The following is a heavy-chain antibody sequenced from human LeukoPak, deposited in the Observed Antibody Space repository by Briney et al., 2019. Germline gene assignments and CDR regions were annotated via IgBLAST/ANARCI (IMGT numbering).Heavy chain of an antibody. V-gene: IGHV3-48*03. CDR1: GFTFSSYE. J-gene: IGHJ4*02. CDR3: ARDRRTVIMRLFDY. D-gene: IGHD4-17*01. Sequence: GGSLTLSCPASGFTFSSYEMNWVRPTPGKGREWVSYISSSGSTKYYADSVKGRFTISRDNGKNSLYLQMNSLRAEDTAVYYCARDRRTVIMRLFDYWGEGTLVTVSS. CDR2: ISSSGSTK.